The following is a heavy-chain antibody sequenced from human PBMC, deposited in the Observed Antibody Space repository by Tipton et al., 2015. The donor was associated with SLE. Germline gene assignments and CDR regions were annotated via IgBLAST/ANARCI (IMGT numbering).Heavy chain of an antibody. D-gene: IGHD3-10*01. Sequence: GLVKPSETLSLTCAVYGGSFSGYYWSWIRQPPGKGLEWIGEINHSESTNFNPSLKSRVTISVDTSKNQFSLRLSSVTAADTAIYYCARRRFREYDYWGQGTLVTVSS. CDR3: ARRRFREYDY. CDR1: GGSFSGYY. V-gene: IGHV4-34*01. J-gene: IGHJ4*02. CDR2: INHSEST.